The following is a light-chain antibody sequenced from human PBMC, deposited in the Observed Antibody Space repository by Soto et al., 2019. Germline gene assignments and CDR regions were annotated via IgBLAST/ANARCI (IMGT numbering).Light chain of an antibody. V-gene: IGKV3-15*01. CDR1: QSIRSH. CDR3: QQSYITPWT. J-gene: IGKJ1*01. CDR2: ASS. Sequence: EIVMTQSPATLSVSPAGSATLSCRASQSIRSHLAWSQLRPGQAPRVLIYASSTRATGVPARFSGSGSGTEFTLTISSLQPEDFASYYCQQSYITPWTFGQGTKVDIK.